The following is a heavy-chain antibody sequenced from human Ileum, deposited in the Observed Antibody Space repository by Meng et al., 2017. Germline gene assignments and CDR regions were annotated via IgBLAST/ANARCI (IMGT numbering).Heavy chain of an antibody. J-gene: IGHJ1*01. V-gene: IGHV3-7*01. CDR3: ARDQGSYGNFQH. D-gene: IGHD3-16*01. CDR1: GFIFSGYW. CDR2: IRQDGSEE. Sequence: EVRLVEFGGGLVQPGGSLRLSCAGSGFIFSGYWMNWVRQAPGKGLEWVANIRQDGSEERYVDSVKGRFTISRDNAKNSLYLQMNSLRDEDTAVYYCARDQGSYGNFQHWGQGTLVTASS.